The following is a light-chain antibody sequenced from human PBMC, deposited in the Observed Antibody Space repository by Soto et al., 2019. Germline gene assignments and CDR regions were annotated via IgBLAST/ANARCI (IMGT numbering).Light chain of an antibody. V-gene: IGLV1-51*02. CDR1: SSNLGNNY. CDR3: GTWDSSLSAGV. CDR2: ENN. J-gene: IGLJ3*02. Sequence: QAVVTQPPSVSAAPGQKVTISCSGSSSNLGNNYVSWYQQLPGTAPKLLIYENNKRPSGIPDRFSGSKSGTSATLGITGLPTGDEADYYCGTWDSSLSAGVFGGGTQLTV.